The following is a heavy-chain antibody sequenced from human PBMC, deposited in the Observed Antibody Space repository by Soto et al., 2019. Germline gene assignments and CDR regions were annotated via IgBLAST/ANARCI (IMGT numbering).Heavy chain of an antibody. CDR1: GGTFSSYA. CDR2: IIPIFGTA. Sequence: QVQLVQSGAELKKPGSSLKVSCKASGGTFSSYAISCVRQSPGHGLEWMGGIIPIFGTANYAQKFQCRVTITADKSTSTAYMELSSLRSDATAVYYFARDPQVGARARVAFDIWGQGTMVTVSS. J-gene: IGHJ3*02. D-gene: IGHD1-26*01. V-gene: IGHV1-69*06. CDR3: ARDPQVGARARVAFDI.